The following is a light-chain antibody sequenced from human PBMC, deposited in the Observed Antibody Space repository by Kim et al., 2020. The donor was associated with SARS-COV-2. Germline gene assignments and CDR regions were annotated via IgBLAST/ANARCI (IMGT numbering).Light chain of an antibody. J-gene: IGKJ2*01. CDR3: QQSYSTPRT. CDR2: AAS. Sequence: DIQMTQSPSSLSASVGDRVTITCRASQSISSYLNLYQQKPGKAPKLLIYAASSLQSGVPSRFSGSGSGTDFTLTISSLQPEDFATYFCQQSYSTPRTFGQGTKLE. CDR1: QSISSY. V-gene: IGKV1-39*01.